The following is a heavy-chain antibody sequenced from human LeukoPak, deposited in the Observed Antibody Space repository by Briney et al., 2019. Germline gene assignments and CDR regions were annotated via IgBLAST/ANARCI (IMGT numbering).Heavy chain of an antibody. V-gene: IGHV1-2*06. J-gene: IGHJ4*02. Sequence: GASVKVSCKASGYIFTVYYMHWVRQAPGQGLEWMGRINPNSGGTNYAQKFQGRVTMTRDTSISTAYMELSRLRSDDTAVYYCARAQDGGYGSFDYWGQRTLVTVSS. CDR3: ARAQDGGYGSFDY. D-gene: IGHD5-18*01. CDR1: GYIFTVYY. CDR2: INPNSGGT.